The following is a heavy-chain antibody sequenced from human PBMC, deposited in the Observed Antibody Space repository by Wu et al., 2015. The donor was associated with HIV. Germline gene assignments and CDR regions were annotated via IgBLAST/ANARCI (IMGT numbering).Heavy chain of an antibody. Sequence: QVQLVQSGAEVKKPGASVKVSCKASGYTFTIYDINWVRQATGQGLEWMGWMNPRSGNTGYAQKFQGRVTMTRDTSISTANMELSSLRSEDTAVYYCARQRAYTSGWYIFDYWGQGTLVTVSS. CDR3: ARQRAYTSGWYIFDY. V-gene: IGHV1-8*01. CDR2: MNPRSGNT. D-gene: IGHD6-19*01. CDR1: GYTFTIYD. J-gene: IGHJ4*02.